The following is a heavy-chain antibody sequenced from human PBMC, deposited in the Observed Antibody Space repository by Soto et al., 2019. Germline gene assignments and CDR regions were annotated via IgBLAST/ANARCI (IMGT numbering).Heavy chain of an antibody. D-gene: IGHD2-21*02. CDR1: GYSFNSYW. V-gene: IGHV5-10-1*01. CDR2: IDPSDSYT. Sequence: GESLKISCKGSGYSFNSYWISWVRQMPGKGLEWMGRIDPSDSYTNYSPSFQGHVTISADKSISTAYLQWSSLKASDTAMYYCARRLTYCGGDCSPDYYYYYGMDVWGQGTTVTASS. J-gene: IGHJ6*02. CDR3: ARRLTYCGGDCSPDYYYYYGMDV.